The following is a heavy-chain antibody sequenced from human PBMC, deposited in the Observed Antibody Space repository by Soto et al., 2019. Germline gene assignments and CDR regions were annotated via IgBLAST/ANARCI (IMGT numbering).Heavy chain of an antibody. CDR3: GRLGGLATISYYFDY. CDR2: VYYSGST. J-gene: IGHJ4*02. D-gene: IGHD3-16*01. V-gene: IGHV4-39*01. CDR1: GGSVSSSSYY. Sequence: SETLSLTCAVSGGSVSSSSYYWGWVRQPPGKGLEWIGSVYYSGSTYYNPSLESRVTISVDKSKNQFSLKLMSLSAADTAVYYCGRLGGLATISYYFDYWGQGALVTVSS.